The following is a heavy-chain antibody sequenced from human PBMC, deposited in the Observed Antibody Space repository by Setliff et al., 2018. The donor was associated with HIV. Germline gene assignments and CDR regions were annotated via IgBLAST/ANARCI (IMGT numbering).Heavy chain of an antibody. CDR3: TRDGVIKYYYYYYYMDV. CDR1: GFTFSDHY. V-gene: IGHV3-72*01. D-gene: IGHD3-10*01. J-gene: IGHJ6*03. Sequence: SGGSLRLSCAASGFTFSDHYMDWVRQAPGKGLEWVGRTRNKANSYTTEYAASVKGRFTISRDESKNSLYLQMNSLKTEDTAVYYCTRDGVIKYYYYYYYMDVWGKGTTVTVSS. CDR2: TRNKANSYTT.